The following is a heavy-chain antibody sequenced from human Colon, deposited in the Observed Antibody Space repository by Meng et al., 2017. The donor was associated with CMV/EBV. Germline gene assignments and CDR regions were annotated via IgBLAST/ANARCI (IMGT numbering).Heavy chain of an antibody. V-gene: IGHV3-23*01. CDR1: GFTFSTYS. Sequence: SGAASGFTFSTYSMAWVRQAPGKGLEWVSVISGSGSLYHADSVKGRFTISRDDSKNTLYLQMNSLRAEDTAIYYCAKGRGSTWYYFDYWGQGTLVTVSS. D-gene: IGHD6-13*01. J-gene: IGHJ4*02. CDR2: ISGSGSL. CDR3: AKGRGSTWYYFDY.